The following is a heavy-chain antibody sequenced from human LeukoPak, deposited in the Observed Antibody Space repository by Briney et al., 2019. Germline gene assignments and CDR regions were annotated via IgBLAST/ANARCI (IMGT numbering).Heavy chain of an antibody. Sequence: SETLSLTCTVSGYSISSGDYYRSWIRQPAGKGLEWIGRISSSGSTNYNPSLKSRVTISVDTSKNQFSLKLSSVTAADTAVYFCARGPYSYDSSGAFDTWGQGTMVTVSS. J-gene: IGHJ3*02. CDR1: GYSISSGDYY. V-gene: IGHV4-61*02. CDR2: ISSSGST. D-gene: IGHD3-22*01. CDR3: ARGPYSYDSSGAFDT.